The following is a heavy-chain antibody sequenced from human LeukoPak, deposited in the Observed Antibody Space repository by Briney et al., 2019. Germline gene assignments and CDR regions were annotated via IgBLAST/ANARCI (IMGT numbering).Heavy chain of an antibody. CDR3: ARGGVLKSVDY. D-gene: IGHD3-16*01. J-gene: IGHJ4*02. CDR1: GGSIGGHY. CDR2: VYDIGST. Sequence: PLETLSLTCTVSGGSIGGHYWTWIRQTPGKGLEWIGYVYDIGSTKYNPSLKSRVTISVDTSKNQFSLRLSSVTAADTAVYYCARGGVLKSVDYWGQGTLVAVSS. V-gene: IGHV4-59*11.